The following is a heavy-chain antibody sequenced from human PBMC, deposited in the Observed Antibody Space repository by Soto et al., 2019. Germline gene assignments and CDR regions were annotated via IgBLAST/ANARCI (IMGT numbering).Heavy chain of an antibody. CDR3: ARADYEILTGSYAMDV. J-gene: IGHJ6*02. CDR1: GDSLGNYY. V-gene: IGHV4-4*07. CDR2: VSSSGNT. Sequence: SETRSRTWTVSGDSLGNYYWFWIRQPIGKGLEWIGRVSSSGNTNANPTLNSRATMSIDTSKNQFSLRLRSVTAADTAVYYCARADYEILTGSYAMDVWGQGTTVTVSS. D-gene: IGHD3-9*01.